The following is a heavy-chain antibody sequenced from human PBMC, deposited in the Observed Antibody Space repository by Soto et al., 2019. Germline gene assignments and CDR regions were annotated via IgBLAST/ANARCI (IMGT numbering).Heavy chain of an antibody. D-gene: IGHD3-22*01. CDR3: ETQNYYDSSGYSLDY. Sequence: VKVSCKVSGYPPTELFMHWVLHSPGKGLEWMGGFDTEDGETIYAQKFQGRVTMTEDTYTDTAYMELSSLRSDDTAVYYCETQNYYDSSGYSLDYWGQGTLVTVSS. CDR1: GYPPTELF. CDR2: FDTEDGET. J-gene: IGHJ4*02. V-gene: IGHV1-24*01.